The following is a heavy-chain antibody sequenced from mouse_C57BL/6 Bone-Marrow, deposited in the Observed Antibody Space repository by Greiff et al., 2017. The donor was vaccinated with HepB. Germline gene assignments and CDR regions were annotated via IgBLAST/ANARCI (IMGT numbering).Heavy chain of an antibody. CDR1: GFSLTSYG. CDR3: AAAYYRGYYAMDY. V-gene: IGHV2-2*01. D-gene: IGHD2-12*01. J-gene: IGHJ4*01. Sequence: QVQLKESGPGLVQPSQSLSITCTVSGFSLTSYGVHWVRQSPGKGLEWLGVIWSGGSTDYNAAFRSRMSISKDNSKSQVFFKMNSLQADDTAIYYCAAAYYRGYYAMDYWGQGTSVTVSS. CDR2: IWSGGST.